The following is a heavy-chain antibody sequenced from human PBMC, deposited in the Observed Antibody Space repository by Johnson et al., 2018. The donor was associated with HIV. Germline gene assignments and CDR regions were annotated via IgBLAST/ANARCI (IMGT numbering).Heavy chain of an antibody. D-gene: IGHD6-13*01. CDR1: GFTFNSYG. CDR3: VKGMDSSSWYAFDI. Sequence: VQLVESGGGVVQPGRSLRLSCAASGFTFNSYGMHWVRQAPGKGLAWVSVIWYDGRNKYYADSVKGRFTISRDNSKNTLYLQMNSLRAEDTAIYYCVKGMDSSSWYAFDIWGQGTMVTVSS. J-gene: IGHJ3*02. V-gene: IGHV3-33*06. CDR2: IWYDGRNK.